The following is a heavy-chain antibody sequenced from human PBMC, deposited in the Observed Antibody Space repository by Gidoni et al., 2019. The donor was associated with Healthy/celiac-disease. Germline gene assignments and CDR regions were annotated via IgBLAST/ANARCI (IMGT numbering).Heavy chain of an antibody. V-gene: IGHV4-28*01. D-gene: IGHD5-12*01. CDR2: IYYSGST. CDR3: ARNRYIVATSGYYYGMDV. J-gene: IGHJ6*02. Sequence: QVQLQESGPGLVKPSDTLSLTCAVSGYSIIRSNWWGWIRQPPGKGLEWIGYIYYSGSTYYNPSLKSRFTMSVDTSKNQFSLKWSSVTAVDTAVYYCARNRYIVATSGYYYGMDVWGQGTTVTVSS. CDR1: GYSIIRSNW.